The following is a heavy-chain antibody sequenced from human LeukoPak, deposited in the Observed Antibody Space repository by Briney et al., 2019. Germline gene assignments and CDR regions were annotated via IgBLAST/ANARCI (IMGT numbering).Heavy chain of an antibody. Sequence: GGSLRLSCTASGFTFGDYAMSWVRQAPGRGLEWVGFIRSKAYGGTTEYAASVKGRFTISRDDSKSIAYLQMNSLKTEDTAVYYCTREGLLEAFGIWGQGTMVTVSS. CDR1: GFTFGDYA. V-gene: IGHV3-49*04. J-gene: IGHJ3*02. D-gene: IGHD2-21*02. CDR3: TREGLLEAFGI. CDR2: IRSKAYGGTT.